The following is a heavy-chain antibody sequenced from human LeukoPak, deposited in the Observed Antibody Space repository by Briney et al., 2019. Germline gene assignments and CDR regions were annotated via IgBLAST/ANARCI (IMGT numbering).Heavy chain of an antibody. CDR2: ISGSGGST. CDR3: ARSPPPYYDRGAFDI. D-gene: IGHD3-22*01. V-gene: IGHV3-23*01. J-gene: IGHJ3*02. CDR1: GFTFSSYA. Sequence: GGSLRLSCAASGFTFSSYAMSWVRQVPGKGLEWVSAISGSGGSTYYADSVKGRFTISRDNAKKSLYLQMNSLRAEDTAVYYCARSPPPYYDRGAFDIWGQGTMVTVSS.